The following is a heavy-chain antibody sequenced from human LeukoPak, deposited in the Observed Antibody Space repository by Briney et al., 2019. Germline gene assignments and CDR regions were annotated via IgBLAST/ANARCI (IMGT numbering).Heavy chain of an antibody. J-gene: IGHJ5*02. CDR3: ARVVSSRYYGSGSYYGRFDP. CDR1: GYTFTGYD. V-gene: IGHV1-8*01. Sequence: WASVKVSCKASGYTFTGYDINWVRQATGQGLEWMGWMNPNSGNTGYAQKLQGRVTMTTDTSTSTAYMELRSLRSDDTAVYYCARVVSSRYYGSGSYYGRFDPWGQGTLVTVSS. CDR2: MNPNSGNT. D-gene: IGHD3-10*01.